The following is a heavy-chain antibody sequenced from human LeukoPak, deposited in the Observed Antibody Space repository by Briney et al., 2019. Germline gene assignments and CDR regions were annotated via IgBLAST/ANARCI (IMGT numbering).Heavy chain of an antibody. CDR2: LNPNSGRT. CDR1: GYTFTNYY. D-gene: IGHD2-21*02. CDR3: ARVPWCGGYCPNWFDP. Sequence: ASVKVSCKTSGYTFTNYYVHWVRQAPGQGLEWMGWLNPNSGRTNYAQNFQGRVTMTRDTSISTAYMELSRLKSDDTAIYYCARVPWCGGYCPNWFDPWGQGTLVTVSS. V-gene: IGHV1-2*02. J-gene: IGHJ5*02.